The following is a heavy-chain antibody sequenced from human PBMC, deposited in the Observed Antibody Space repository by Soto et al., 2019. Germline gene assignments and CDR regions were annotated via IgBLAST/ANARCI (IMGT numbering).Heavy chain of an antibody. CDR3: ARARPYSSGWYPIDI. V-gene: IGHV6-1*01. CDR1: GDSVSSNSAA. D-gene: IGHD6-19*01. CDR2: TYYRSNWYN. J-gene: IGHJ3*02. Sequence: SQTLSLPCAISGDSVSSNSAACNFIRQSPSRGLEWLGRTYYRSNWYNDYAVSVKRRITINPDTSKNQFSLQLNSVTPEDTAVYYCARARPYSSGWYPIDIWGQGTMVTFSS.